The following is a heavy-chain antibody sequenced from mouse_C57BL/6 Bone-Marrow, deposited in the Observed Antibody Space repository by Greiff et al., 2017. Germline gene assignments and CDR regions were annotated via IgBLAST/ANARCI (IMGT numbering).Heavy chain of an antibody. D-gene: IGHD2-4*01. V-gene: IGHV1-80*01. Sequence: QVQLQQSGAELVKPGASVKISCKASGYAFSSYWMNWVKQRPGKGLEWIGQIYPGDGDTNYTGKFKGQATLTADKTSSTAYMQLSSLTSEDSTVYFCARDDYDSYYLDDWGQGTTLTVSS. J-gene: IGHJ2*01. CDR1: GYAFSSYW. CDR2: IYPGDGDT. CDR3: ARDDYDSYYLDD.